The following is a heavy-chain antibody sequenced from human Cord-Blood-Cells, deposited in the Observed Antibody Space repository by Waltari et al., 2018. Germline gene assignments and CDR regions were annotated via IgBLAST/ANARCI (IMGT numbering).Heavy chain of an antibody. V-gene: IGHV4-34*01. CDR3: ASLSNPEREGGY. CDR2: INHRGRT. D-gene: IGHD4-4*01. CDR1: GGSFSGYY. Sequence: QVQLQQWGAGLLKPSETLSLTCAVYGGSFSGYYWSWIRQPPGKGVAGMGEINHRGRTNHHPALRGQVTMSVTTAKIQFSLKWGFVTAADTAVYYCASLSNPEREGGYWGQGTLVTVSS. J-gene: IGHJ4*02.